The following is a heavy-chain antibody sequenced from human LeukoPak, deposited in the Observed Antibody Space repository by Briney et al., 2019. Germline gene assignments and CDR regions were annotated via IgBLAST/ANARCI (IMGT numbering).Heavy chain of an antibody. V-gene: IGHV3-7*01. CDR1: GFTFSTYW. D-gene: IGHD6-19*01. Sequence: GGSLRLSCAASGFTFSTYWMSWVRQAPGKGLEWVANIKQDGSEKYYVDSVKGRFTISRDNSKNTLYLQMNSLRAEDTAVYYCARMASGQWLSFGPSDLDYWGQGTLVTVSS. CDR2: IKQDGSEK. CDR3: ARMASGQWLSFGPSDLDY. J-gene: IGHJ4*02.